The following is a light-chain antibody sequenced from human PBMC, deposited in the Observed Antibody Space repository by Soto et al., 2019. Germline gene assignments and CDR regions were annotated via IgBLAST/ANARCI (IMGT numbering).Light chain of an antibody. CDR3: HQRQRWPRT. J-gene: IGKJ1*01. V-gene: IGKV3D-15*01. Sequence: ETVLTQSPATLSVSPGERVTLSCRASETFSTNLAWYQQRPGQAPRLLISGASSRAAGIPDRFSGSGSETDFTLTISRLEPEDFAFYYCHQRQRWPRTFGQGTKVDNK. CDR2: GAS. CDR1: ETFSTN.